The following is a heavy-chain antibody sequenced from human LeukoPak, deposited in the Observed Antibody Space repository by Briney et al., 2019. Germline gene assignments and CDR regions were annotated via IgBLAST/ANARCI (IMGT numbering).Heavy chain of an antibody. V-gene: IGHV5-51*01. CDR2: IYPGDSDT. CDR3: AKVRSYGDYTGGIDY. CDR1: GYSFTSYW. D-gene: IGHD3-16*01. J-gene: IGHJ4*02. Sequence: GESLKISCKGSGYSFTSYWIGWVRQMPGKGLEWMGIIYPGDSDTRYSPSFQGQVTISADKSISTAYLQWSSLKASDTAMYYCAKVRSYGDYTGGIDYWGQGTLVTVSS.